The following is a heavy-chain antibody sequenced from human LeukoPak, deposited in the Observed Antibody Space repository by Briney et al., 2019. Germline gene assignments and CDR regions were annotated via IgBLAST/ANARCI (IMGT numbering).Heavy chain of an antibody. Sequence: SETLSLTCTVSGGSISGHFWSWIRQPPGKGLEWIGYMFYSGSTNYNPSLKSRVTISVDASKNQFSLKLTSVSAADTAVYYCARDRAPVTMIRGAPGGFDPWGQGTLVTVSS. D-gene: IGHD3-10*01. J-gene: IGHJ5*02. CDR1: GGSISGHF. CDR2: MFYSGST. V-gene: IGHV4-59*11. CDR3: ARDRAPVTMIRGAPGGFDP.